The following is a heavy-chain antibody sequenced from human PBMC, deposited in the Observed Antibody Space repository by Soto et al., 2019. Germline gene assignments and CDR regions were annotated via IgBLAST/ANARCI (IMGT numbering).Heavy chain of an antibody. D-gene: IGHD3-22*01. Sequence: SVKVSCKASGGTFSSYAISWVRQAPGQGLEWMGGIIPIFGTANYAQKFQGRVTITADESTSTAYMELSSLGSEDTAVYYCARGTNYYDSSGFYNWFDPWGQGTLVTVSS. J-gene: IGHJ5*02. CDR2: IIPIFGTA. CDR3: ARGTNYYDSSGFYNWFDP. CDR1: GGTFSSYA. V-gene: IGHV1-69*13.